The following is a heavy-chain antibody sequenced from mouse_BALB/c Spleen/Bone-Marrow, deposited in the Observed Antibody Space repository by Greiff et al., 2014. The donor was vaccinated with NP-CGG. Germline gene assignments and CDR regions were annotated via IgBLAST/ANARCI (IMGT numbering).Heavy chain of an antibody. D-gene: IGHD1-1*01. CDR1: GFNIKDTY. V-gene: IGHV14-3*02. CDR3: ANYYYGSHFDY. CDR2: IDPANGNT. Sequence: EVQGVESGAALVKPGASVKLSCTASGFNIKDTYMHWVKQRPEQGLEWIGRIDPANGNTKYDPKFQGKATITADTSSNTVYLQLSSLTSEDTAVYYCANYYYGSHFDYWGQGTTLTVSS. J-gene: IGHJ2*01.